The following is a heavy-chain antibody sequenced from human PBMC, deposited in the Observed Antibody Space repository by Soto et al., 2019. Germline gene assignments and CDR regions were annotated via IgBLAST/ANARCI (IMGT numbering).Heavy chain of an antibody. CDR1: GGSISNSY. CDR2: IFYSGST. CDR3: AREGRLSNYYQYGMDV. D-gene: IGHD2-15*01. Sequence: SETLSLTCTVSGGSISNSYWSWIRQPPGIGLEWIGYIFYSGSTNYIPSLKSRVTISVDTSKNQFSLKLSSVTAADTAVYYCAREGRLSNYYQYGMDVWGQGTTVTVSS. J-gene: IGHJ6*02. V-gene: IGHV4-59*01.